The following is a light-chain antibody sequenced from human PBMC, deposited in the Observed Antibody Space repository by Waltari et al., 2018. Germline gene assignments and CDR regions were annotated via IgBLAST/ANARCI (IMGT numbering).Light chain of an antibody. CDR2: GAS. Sequence: EILMTQSPATLSGSPGERVTLSCRASQTVTNDLAWYQQKLGQGPRLLIHGASTRATGIPARFSGSGSGTDFTLTISSLQSEDFAVYYCQQYSKWPLTFGGGTKVEIK. CDR1: QTVTND. J-gene: IGKJ4*01. CDR3: QQYSKWPLT. V-gene: IGKV3-15*01.